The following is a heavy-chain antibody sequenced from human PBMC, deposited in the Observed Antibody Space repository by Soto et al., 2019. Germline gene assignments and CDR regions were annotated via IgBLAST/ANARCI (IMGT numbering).Heavy chain of an antibody. J-gene: IGHJ4*02. D-gene: IGHD2-2*02. V-gene: IGHV1-69*06. Sequence: QVQLVQSGAEVKKPGSSVKVSCKASGGTFSSYAISWVRQAPGQGLEWMGGIIPIFGTANYAQKFQGRVTLTADKSTSTAYMELRSLRSEDTAVYYCARGPRYCSSTSCYTGDYWGQGTLVTVSS. CDR3: ARGPRYCSSTSCYTGDY. CDR1: GGTFSSYA. CDR2: IIPIFGTA.